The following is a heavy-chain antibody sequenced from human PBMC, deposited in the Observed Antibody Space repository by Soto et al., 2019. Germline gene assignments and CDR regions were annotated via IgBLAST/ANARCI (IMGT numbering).Heavy chain of an antibody. D-gene: IGHD3-10*01. J-gene: IGHJ4*02. CDR3: ARWFGEDS. CDR2: IYSGGST. CDR1: GFTVSSNY. Sequence: AGGSLRLSCAASGFTVSSNYMSWVRQAPGKGLEWVSVIYSGGSTYYADSVKGRFTISRHNSNNTLYLQMNSLRAEDTAMYYCARWFGEDSWGQGTLVTVSS. V-gene: IGHV3-53*04.